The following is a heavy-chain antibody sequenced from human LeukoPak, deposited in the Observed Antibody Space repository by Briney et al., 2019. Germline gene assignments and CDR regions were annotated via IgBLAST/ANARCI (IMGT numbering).Heavy chain of an antibody. Sequence: SETLSLTCAVSGYSINSGYYWGWIRQPPGKGLEWIGSIYHSGTTYYNPSLKSRVTISVDTSKNQFSLKLSSVTAANTAVYYCARLKSFSGYFGVFDIWGQGTVVTVSS. CDR1: GYSINSGYY. CDR2: IYHSGTT. J-gene: IGHJ3*02. D-gene: IGHD4-17*01. CDR3: ARLKSFSGYFGVFDI. V-gene: IGHV4-38-2*01.